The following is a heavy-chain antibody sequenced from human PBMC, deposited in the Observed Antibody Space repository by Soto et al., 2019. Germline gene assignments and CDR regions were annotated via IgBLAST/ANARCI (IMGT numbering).Heavy chain of an antibody. D-gene: IGHD4-17*01. V-gene: IGHV3-11*05. Sequence: VPLVESGGGLVKPGGSLRLSCEASGFTFSDSYMSWIRQAPGKGLEWISYISGSSSDTNYADSVKGRFTISRDNAKNSLYLQMSSLRDEDTAVYYCAKGTRATDCWGQGALVTVSS. CDR3: AKGTRATDC. CDR2: ISGSSSDT. CDR1: GFTFSDSY. J-gene: IGHJ4*02.